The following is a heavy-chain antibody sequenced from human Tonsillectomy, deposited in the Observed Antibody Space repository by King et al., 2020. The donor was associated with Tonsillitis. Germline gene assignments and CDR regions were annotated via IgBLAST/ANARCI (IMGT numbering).Heavy chain of an antibody. V-gene: IGHV1-2*02. CDR2: INPNSGGT. CDR3: AREVSDFYGSADY. Sequence: QLVQSGAEVKKAGASVKVSCKASGYTFTGYYMHWVRQAPGQGLEWMGWINPNSGGTNYAQKFQGRVSMTRDTSISTAYMELSRLRSDDTAVYYCAREVSDFYGSADYWGQGTLVTVSS. J-gene: IGHJ4*02. D-gene: IGHD3-10*01. CDR1: GYTFTGYY.